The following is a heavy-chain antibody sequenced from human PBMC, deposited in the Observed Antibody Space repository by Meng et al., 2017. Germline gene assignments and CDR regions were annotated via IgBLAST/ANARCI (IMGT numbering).Heavy chain of an antibody. CDR3: AREFHYWGRPQRMWGGYFDY. V-gene: IGHV7-4-1*02. Sequence: ASVKVSCKASGYTFTSYAMNWVRQAPGQGLEWMGWINTNTGNPTYAQGFTGRFVFSLDTSVSTAYLQISSLKAEDTAVYYCAREFHYWGRPQRMWGGYFDYWGQGTLVTVSS. CDR1: GYTFTSYA. CDR2: INTNTGNP. J-gene: IGHJ4*02. D-gene: IGHD3-16*01.